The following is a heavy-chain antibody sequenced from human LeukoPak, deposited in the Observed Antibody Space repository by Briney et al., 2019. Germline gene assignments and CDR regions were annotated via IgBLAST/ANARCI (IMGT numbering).Heavy chain of an antibody. D-gene: IGHD1-26*01. J-gene: IGHJ4*02. CDR3: ARHRLVETTFDY. CDR2: IRYDGSNK. V-gene: IGHV3-30*02. CDR1: GFTFSSYG. Sequence: GGSLRLSCAASGFTFSSYGMHWVRQAPGKGLEWVAFIRYDGSNKYYADSVKGRFTISRDNSKNTLYLQMNSLRAEDTAVYYCARHRLVETTFDYWGQGTLVTVSS.